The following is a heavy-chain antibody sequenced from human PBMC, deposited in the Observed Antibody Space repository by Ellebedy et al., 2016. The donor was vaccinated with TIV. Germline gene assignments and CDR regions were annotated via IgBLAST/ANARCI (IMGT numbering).Heavy chain of an antibody. Sequence: SVKVSCXASGGTFSSYAISWVRQAPGQGLEWMGRIIPILGIANYAQKLQGRVTMTTDTSTSTAYMELRSLRSDDTAVYYCARYGSGSYSRYWGQGTLVTVSS. V-gene: IGHV1-69*04. J-gene: IGHJ4*02. CDR3: ARYGSGSYSRY. D-gene: IGHD3-10*01. CDR1: GGTFSSYA. CDR2: IIPILGIA.